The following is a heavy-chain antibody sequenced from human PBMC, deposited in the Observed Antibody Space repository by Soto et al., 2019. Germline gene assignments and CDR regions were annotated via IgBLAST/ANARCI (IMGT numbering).Heavy chain of an antibody. CDR1: GFTFSSYD. D-gene: IGHD5-18*01. CDR3: ARAVDTAMVTHYYYMDV. V-gene: IGHV3-13*01. Sequence: EVQLVESGGGLVQPGGSLRLSCAASGFTFSSYDMHWVGQATGKGLEWVSAIGTAGDTYYPGSVKGRFTISRENAKNSLYLQMNSLRAGDTAVYYCARAVDTAMVTHYYYMDVWGKGTTVTVSS. J-gene: IGHJ6*03. CDR2: IGTAGDT.